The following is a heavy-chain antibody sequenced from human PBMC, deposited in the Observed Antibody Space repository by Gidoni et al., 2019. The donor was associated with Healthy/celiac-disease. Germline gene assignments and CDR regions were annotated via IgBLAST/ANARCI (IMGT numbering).Heavy chain of an antibody. CDR3: AREPPSRFLEWLGPGYYYYGMDV. Sequence: EVQLVESGGVLVKPGGSLRLSWAASGFTFRSYSMTWGRQAPGKGLECVASISSSSSYIYYADSVKGRFTISRDNAKNSLYLQMNSLRAEDTAVYYCAREPPSRFLEWLGPGYYYYGMDVWGQGTTVTVSS. CDR2: ISSSSSYI. V-gene: IGHV3-21*01. CDR1: GFTFRSYS. J-gene: IGHJ6*02. D-gene: IGHD3-3*01.